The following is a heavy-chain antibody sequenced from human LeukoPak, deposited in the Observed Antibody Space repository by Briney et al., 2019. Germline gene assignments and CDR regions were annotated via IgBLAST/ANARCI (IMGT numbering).Heavy chain of an antibody. CDR1: GFDFSSNW. J-gene: IGHJ4*01. CDR3: VSPVFINY. V-gene: IGHV3-74*01. Sequence: GGSLRLSCAASGFDFSSNWMHWVRHAPGQGLVWVSRIKGDGISTNYADPVKGRFTISRDNSKNALYLQMTSLRPEDSAVYYCVSPVFINYWGQGTLVTVSS. D-gene: IGHD1-14*01. CDR2: IKGDGIST.